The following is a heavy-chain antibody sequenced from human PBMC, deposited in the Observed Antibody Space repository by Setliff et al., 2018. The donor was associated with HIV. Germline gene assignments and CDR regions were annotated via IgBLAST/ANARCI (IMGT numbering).Heavy chain of an antibody. V-gene: IGHV4-4*08. D-gene: IGHD1-1*01. Sequence: SETLSLTCTVSGGSISSYYWSWIRQPPGKGLEWIGYIYTSGSTNYNPSLKSRVTISVDTSKNQFSLKLSSVTAADTAVYYCARATEAGTIDYWGQGTRVTVSS. CDR2: IYTSGST. CDR1: GGSISSYY. J-gene: IGHJ4*02. CDR3: ARATEAGTIDY.